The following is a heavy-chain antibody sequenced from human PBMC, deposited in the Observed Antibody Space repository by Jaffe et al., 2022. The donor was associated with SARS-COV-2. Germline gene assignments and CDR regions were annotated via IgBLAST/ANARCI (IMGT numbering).Heavy chain of an antibody. V-gene: IGHV4-59*08. CDR3: ARRGGGTNWESDF. Sequence: QVQLQESGPGLVNPSETLSLTCTVSGGSISSDHWSWIRQAPGRGLEWIGFISYSGNTNYNPSLRSRVTMSLDTSKNQFSLNLTSVTAADTAVYYCARRGGGTNWESDFWGQGTLVTVSS. CDR2: ISYSGNT. CDR1: GGSISSDH. J-gene: IGHJ4*02. D-gene: IGHD1-26*01.